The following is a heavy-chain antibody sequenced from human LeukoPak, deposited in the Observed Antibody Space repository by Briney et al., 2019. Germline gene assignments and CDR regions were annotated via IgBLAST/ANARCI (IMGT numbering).Heavy chain of an antibody. V-gene: IGHV3-30-3*01. J-gene: IGHJ4*02. D-gene: IGHD1-26*01. CDR3: ARDQEGATGGFDY. Sequence: PGGSLRLSCAASGFTFSSYAMHWVRQAPGKGLEWVAVISYDGSNRYYADSVKGRFTISRDNSKNTLYLQMNSLRAEDTAVYYCARDQEGATGGFDYWGQGTLVTVSS. CDR1: GFTFSSYA. CDR2: ISYDGSNR.